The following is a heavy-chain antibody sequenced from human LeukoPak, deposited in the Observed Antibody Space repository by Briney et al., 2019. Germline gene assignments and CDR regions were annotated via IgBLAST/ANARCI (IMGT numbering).Heavy chain of an antibody. J-gene: IGHJ4*02. CDR2: ISWNSGSI. V-gene: IGHV3-9*01. D-gene: IGHD6-13*01. CDR1: GFTFNNYA. CDR3: AKDTQQLADYYFDY. Sequence: QPGGSLRLSCAASGFTFNNYAMSWVRQAPGKGLEWVSGISWNSGSIGYADSVKGRFTISRDNAKNSLYLQMNSLRAEDTALYYCAKDTQQLADYYFDYWGQGTLVTVSS.